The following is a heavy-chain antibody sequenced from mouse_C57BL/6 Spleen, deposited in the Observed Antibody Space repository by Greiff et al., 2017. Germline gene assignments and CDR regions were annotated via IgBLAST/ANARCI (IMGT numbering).Heavy chain of an antibody. Sequence: EVQLQQSGTVLARPGASVKMSCKTSGYTFTSYWMHWVKQRTGQGLEWIGAIYPGNSDTSYNQKFKGKAKLTAVTSASTAYMELSSLTNEDSAVYYCTQMDYSSWFAYWGQGTLVTVSA. J-gene: IGHJ3*01. CDR3: TQMDYSSWFAY. CDR1: GYTFTSYW. D-gene: IGHD2-12*01. V-gene: IGHV1-5*01. CDR2: IYPGNSDT.